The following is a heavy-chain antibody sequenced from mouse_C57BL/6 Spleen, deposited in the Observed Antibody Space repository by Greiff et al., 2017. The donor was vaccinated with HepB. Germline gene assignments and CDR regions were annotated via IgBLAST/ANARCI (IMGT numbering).Heavy chain of an antibody. CDR1: GFTFSDYG. Sequence: EVKVEESGGGLVKPGGSLKLSCAASGFTFSDYGMHWVRQAPEKGLEWVAYISSGSSTIYYADTVKGRFTISRDNAKNTLFLQMTSLRSEDTAMYYCARPLIYYGSSLYAMDYWGQGTSVTVSS. J-gene: IGHJ4*01. D-gene: IGHD1-1*01. V-gene: IGHV5-17*01. CDR2: ISSGSSTI. CDR3: ARPLIYYGSSLYAMDY.